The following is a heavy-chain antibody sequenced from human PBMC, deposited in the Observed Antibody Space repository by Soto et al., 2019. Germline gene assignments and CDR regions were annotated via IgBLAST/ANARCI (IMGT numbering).Heavy chain of an antibody. CDR3: ARGNWYAKGYYYYYGLDV. CDR2: TYYRSKWYN. CDR1: GDSVSSNSAA. Sequence: SQTLSLTCAVSGDSVSSNSAAWNSIRQSPSRGLEWLGRTYYRSKWYNDYAVSVKSRITINPDTSKNQFSLQLNSVTPEDTAVYYCARGNWYAKGYYYYYGLDVWGQGTTVTVSS. V-gene: IGHV6-1*01. J-gene: IGHJ6*02. D-gene: IGHD1-1*01.